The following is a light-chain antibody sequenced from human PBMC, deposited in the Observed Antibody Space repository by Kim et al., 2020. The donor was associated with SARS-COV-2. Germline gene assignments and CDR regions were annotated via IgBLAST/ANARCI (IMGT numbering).Light chain of an antibody. CDR2: QDD. V-gene: IGLV3-1*01. J-gene: IGLJ3*02. CDR3: LTWDSGSAV. CDR1: KLGDTY. Sequence: VAPGKTASITCSGDKLGDTYVSWYQQRPGQSPVLIIHQDDRRPSGIPARVSGSNPGNTATLTISETQASDEADYYCLTWDSGSAVFGGGTKLTVL.